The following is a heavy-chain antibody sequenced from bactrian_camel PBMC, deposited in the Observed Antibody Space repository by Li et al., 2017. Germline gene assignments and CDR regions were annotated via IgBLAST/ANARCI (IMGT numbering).Heavy chain of an antibody. CDR2: IDSDGIA. CDR3: AAELADIATMVWRWGRAEDYKY. CDR1: GYTWCVHD. J-gene: IGHJ4*01. D-gene: IGHD1*01. V-gene: IGHV3S53*01. Sequence: HVQLVESGGGSVQAGGSLRLSCVASGYTWCVHDMYWHRQAPGKDREFVSSIDSDGIAKYADSAKGRFTISQDKGKNTVYLQMNSLEPEDTAMYYCAAELADIATMVWRWGRAEDYKYWGQGTQVTVS.